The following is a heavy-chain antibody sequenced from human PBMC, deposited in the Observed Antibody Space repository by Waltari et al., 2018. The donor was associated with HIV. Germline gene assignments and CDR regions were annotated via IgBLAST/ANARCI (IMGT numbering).Heavy chain of an antibody. CDR3: ASAISPGGMYYYGMDV. J-gene: IGHJ6*02. CDR1: GDTFSRYA. CDR2: SIPVFGKT. D-gene: IGHD3-16*01. Sequence: QVQLVQSGAEVKKPGSSVKVSCKASGDTFSRYAISWVRQAPGQGLEWMGGSIPVFGKTNDAQKFQGRVTITADESTSTGYLGLRRLRSEDTAVYYCASAISPGGMYYYGMDVWGQGTTVTVSS. V-gene: IGHV1-69*12.